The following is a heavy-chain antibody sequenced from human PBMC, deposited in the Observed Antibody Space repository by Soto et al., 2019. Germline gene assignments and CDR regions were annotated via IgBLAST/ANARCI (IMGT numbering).Heavy chain of an antibody. V-gene: IGHV4-30-4*01. Sequence: SETLSLTCTVSGGSISSGDYYWSWIRQPPGKGLEWIGYIYYSGSTYYNPSLKSRVTISVDTSKNQFSLKLSSVTAADTAVYYCARVVGSLLWSGEQPNNWFDPWGQGTLVTVSS. D-gene: IGHD3-10*01. CDR2: IYYSGST. J-gene: IGHJ5*02. CDR1: GGSISSGDYY. CDR3: ARVVGSLLWSGEQPNNWFDP.